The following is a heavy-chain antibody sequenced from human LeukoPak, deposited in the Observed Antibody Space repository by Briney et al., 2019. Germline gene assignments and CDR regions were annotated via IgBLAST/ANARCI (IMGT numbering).Heavy chain of an antibody. J-gene: IGHJ4*02. Sequence: PGGSLRLSCAVSGFTFSSYAMSWVRQAPGEGLEWVSAIRGSGGNTYYADSVRGRFTISGDNSKNALYLQMNSLRDEDTAVYYCAKGDSYHDLLTCFDFWGPGTLVTVSS. CDR2: IRGSGGNT. CDR1: GFTFSSYA. V-gene: IGHV3-23*01. CDR3: AKGDSYHDLLTCFDF. D-gene: IGHD3-9*01.